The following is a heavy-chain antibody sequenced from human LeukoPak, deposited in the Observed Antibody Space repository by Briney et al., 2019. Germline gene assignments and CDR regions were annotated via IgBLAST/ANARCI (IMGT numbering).Heavy chain of an antibody. J-gene: IGHJ4*02. Sequence: YPSETLSLTCTVSGGSISNYYWSWIRQPPGEGLDWIGYIYYSGSTNYNPSLTSRVTISVDTSKDQLSLKLSSVTAADTAVYYCARSDSYGYVYYFDYWGQGTLVTVSS. CDR3: ARSDSYGYVYYFDY. D-gene: IGHD5-18*01. V-gene: IGHV4-59*01. CDR2: IYYSGST. CDR1: GGSISNYY.